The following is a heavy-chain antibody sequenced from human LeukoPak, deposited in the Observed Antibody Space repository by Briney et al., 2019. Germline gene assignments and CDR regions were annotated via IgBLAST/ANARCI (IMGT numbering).Heavy chain of an antibody. J-gene: IGHJ4*02. Sequence: PGGSLRLSCAASGLRFSSYWMDWVRQAPGKGLEWVAHIKEDGSGEYYVDSVKGRFTISIDNAKKSMYLQMNSLRVEDTAIYYCVSGSGWIFDYWGQETLVTVSS. V-gene: IGHV3-7*03. CDR1: GLRFSSYW. CDR3: VSGSGWIFDY. CDR2: IKEDGSGE. D-gene: IGHD6-19*01.